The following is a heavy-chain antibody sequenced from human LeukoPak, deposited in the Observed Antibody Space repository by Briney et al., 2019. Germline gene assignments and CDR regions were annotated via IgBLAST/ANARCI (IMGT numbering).Heavy chain of an antibody. J-gene: IGHJ3*01. D-gene: IGHD1-1*01. CDR2: IKEDGSET. V-gene: IGHV3-7*01. CDR1: GFTFSSYE. Sequence: PGGSLRLSCAASGFTFSSYEMNWVRQAPGKGLEWVANIKEDGSETNYVDSVTGRFTVSRDHAKNSLFLQMNSLRAEDTAVYYCVRYGRRANDQPFDVWGQGTMVTVSS. CDR3: VRYGRRANDQPFDV.